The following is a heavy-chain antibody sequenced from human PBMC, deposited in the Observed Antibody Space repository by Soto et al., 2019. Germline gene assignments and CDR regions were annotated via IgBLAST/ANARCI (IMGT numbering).Heavy chain of an antibody. CDR2: INHSGNT. D-gene: IGHD3-16*01. CDR3: ARGRGEFDY. J-gene: IGHJ4*02. CDR1: GASLIDNY. Sequence: KTSETLSLTCAVYGASLIDNYCNWLRQPPGKGLEWIVEINHSGNTNYNPSLRSRVTISIDTSKNQLSLNLRSVSAADTAVYYCARGRGEFDYWGQGTLVTVSS. V-gene: IGHV4-34*01.